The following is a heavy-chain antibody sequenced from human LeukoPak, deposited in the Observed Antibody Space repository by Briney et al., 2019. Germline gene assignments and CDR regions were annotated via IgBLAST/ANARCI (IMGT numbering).Heavy chain of an antibody. V-gene: IGHV4-39*07. Sequence: SETLSLTCSVSGGSISSSSYYWGWIRQSPGKGLEWIGSIYYSGSTYYNPSLKSRVTISVDTSKNQFSLKLSSVTAADTAVYYCATEAESGSGPHGDYWGQGTLVTVSS. D-gene: IGHD1-26*01. CDR2: IYYSGST. J-gene: IGHJ4*02. CDR3: ATEAESGSGPHGDY. CDR1: GGSISSSSYY.